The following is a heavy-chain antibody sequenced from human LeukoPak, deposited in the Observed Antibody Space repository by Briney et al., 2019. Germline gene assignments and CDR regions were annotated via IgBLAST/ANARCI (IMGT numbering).Heavy chain of an antibody. CDR1: GGSISSSSYY. CDR3: ASVKSDFWSGSQPLI. D-gene: IGHD3-3*01. CDR2: IYYSGST. V-gene: IGHV4-39*01. J-gene: IGHJ4*02. Sequence: PSETLSLTCTVSGGSISSSSYYWGWIRQPPGKGLEWIGSIYYSGSTYYNPSLKSRVTISVDTSKNQFSLKLSSVTAADTAVYYCASVKSDFWSGSQPLIWGQGTLVTVSS.